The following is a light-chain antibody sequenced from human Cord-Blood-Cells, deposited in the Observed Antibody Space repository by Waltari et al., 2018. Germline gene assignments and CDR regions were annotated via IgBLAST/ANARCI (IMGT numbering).Light chain of an antibody. Sequence: QSVLTQPPSASGTPGQRVTISCSGSSSNIGSNYVYWYQQLPGTAPKLLIYRNNQRPSGVPDRLPGSRSGTSAALAISGLRSEDEADYYCAAWDDSLSGWVFGGGTKLTVL. CDR3: AAWDDSLSGWV. V-gene: IGLV1-47*01. CDR2: RNN. J-gene: IGLJ3*02. CDR1: SSNIGSNY.